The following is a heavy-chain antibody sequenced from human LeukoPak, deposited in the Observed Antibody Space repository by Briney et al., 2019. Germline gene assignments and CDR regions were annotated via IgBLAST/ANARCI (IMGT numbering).Heavy chain of an antibody. CDR1: GFTVSSNY. J-gene: IGHJ6*02. D-gene: IGHD3-10*01. CDR2: IYSGGST. V-gene: IGHV3-66*01. Sequence: GGSLRLSCAASGFTVSSNYMSWVRQAPGKGLEWVSVIYSGGSTYYADSVKGRFTISRDSSKNTLYLQMNSLRAEDTAVYYCARAPMVRGVISYHYYYGMDVWGQGTTVTVSS. CDR3: ARAPMVRGVISYHYYYGMDV.